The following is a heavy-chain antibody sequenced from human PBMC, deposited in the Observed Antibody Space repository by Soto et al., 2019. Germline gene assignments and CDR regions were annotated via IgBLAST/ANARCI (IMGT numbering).Heavy chain of an antibody. V-gene: IGHV3-21*01. D-gene: IGHD4-4*01. CDR3: ARDSDSNYWRAGMDV. CDR1: GFSFSTYS. Sequence: GGSLRLSCAASGFSFSTYSMNWVRQAPGKGLEWVSSISSRGDTYYADSVKGRFTISRDNAKNSVSLQMNSLRAEDTAVYYCARDSDSNYWRAGMDVWGQGTTVTVSS. J-gene: IGHJ6*02. CDR2: ISSRGDT.